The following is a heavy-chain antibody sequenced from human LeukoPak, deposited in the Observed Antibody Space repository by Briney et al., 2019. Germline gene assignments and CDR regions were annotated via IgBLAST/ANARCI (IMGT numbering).Heavy chain of an antibody. Sequence: ASVKVSCKASGYTFTGYYMHWVRQAPGQGLEWMGWINPNSGGTNYAQKFQGRVTMTRDTSISTAYMELSRLRSEDTAVYYCAASIAAAGPSYYYYYYGMDVWGQGTTVTVSS. CDR3: AASIAAAGPSYYYYYYGMDV. V-gene: IGHV1-2*02. J-gene: IGHJ6*02. CDR1: GYTFTGYY. CDR2: INPNSGGT. D-gene: IGHD6-13*01.